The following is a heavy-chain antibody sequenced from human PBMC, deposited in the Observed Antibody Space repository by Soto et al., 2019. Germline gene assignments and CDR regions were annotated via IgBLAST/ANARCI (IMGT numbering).Heavy chain of an antibody. J-gene: IGHJ4*02. V-gene: IGHV3-23*01. CDR2: ISGSGGST. D-gene: IGHD3-10*01. Sequence: EVQLLESGGGLVQPGGSLRLSCAASGFTFSSYAMSWVRQAPGKGLEWVSAISGSGGSTYYADSVKGRFTISRDNSKNTMYLKMNSLRAEDTAVYYCVLWPPYYFDYWGQGTLVTVSS. CDR1: GFTFSSYA. CDR3: VLWPPYYFDY.